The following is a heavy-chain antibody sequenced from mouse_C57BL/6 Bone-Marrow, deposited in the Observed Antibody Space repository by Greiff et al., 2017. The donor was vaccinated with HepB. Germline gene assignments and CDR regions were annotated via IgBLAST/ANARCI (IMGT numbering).Heavy chain of an antibody. Sequence: EVMLVESGGGLVQPGGSLSLSCAASGFTFTDYYMSWVRQPPGKALEWLGFIRNKANGYTTEYSASVKGRFTISRDNSQSILYLQMSALRAEDSATYYCERRDYGSSLDYWGRGTTLTVSS. CDR3: ERRDYGSSLDY. V-gene: IGHV7-3*01. D-gene: IGHD1-1*01. CDR2: IRNKANGYTT. CDR1: GFTFTDYY. J-gene: IGHJ2*01.